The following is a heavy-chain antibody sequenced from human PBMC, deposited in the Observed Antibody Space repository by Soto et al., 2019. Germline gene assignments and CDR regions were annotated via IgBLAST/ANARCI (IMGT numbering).Heavy chain of an antibody. V-gene: IGHV3-53*01. CDR1: GLTISGKKY. D-gene: IGHD3-22*01. CDR3: AKDVHYDSSGGLDH. CDR2: LYDVDGS. J-gene: IGHJ4*02. Sequence: DVQLVESGGGLIQPGESLRLSCAAFGLTISGKKYVAWVRQAPGKGLEWVSALYDVDGSFYADSVTGRFTTSSDNSKNTLYLQINGLRTEDTAVYFCAKDVHYDSSGGLDHWGQGTLVTVSS.